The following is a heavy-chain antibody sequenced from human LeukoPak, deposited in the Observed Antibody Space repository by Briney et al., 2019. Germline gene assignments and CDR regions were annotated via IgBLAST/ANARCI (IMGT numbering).Heavy chain of an antibody. Sequence: ASVKVSCKASGGTFSSYGISWVRQAPGHGLEWMGGIIPIFGTPNYAQKFQGRITITADESTSTAYMELSSLRSDDTAVYYCARGSGTITMVRGVLYGMDVWAKGPRSPSP. D-gene: IGHD3-10*01. J-gene: IGHJ6*02. CDR1: GGTFSSYG. V-gene: IGHV1-69*13. CDR2: IIPIFGTP. CDR3: ARGSGTITMVRGVLYGMDV.